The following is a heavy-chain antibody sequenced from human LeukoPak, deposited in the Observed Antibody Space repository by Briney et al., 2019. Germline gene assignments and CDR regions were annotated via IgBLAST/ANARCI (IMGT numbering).Heavy chain of an antibody. J-gene: IGHJ5*02. CDR3: ARDENYDIFTRWFDP. CDR2: ISAYNGNT. V-gene: IGHV1-18*01. CDR1: GHTFTSYG. D-gene: IGHD3-9*01. Sequence: GASVKVSCKASGHTFTSYGISWVRQAPGQGLEWMGWISAYNGNTNYAQKLQGRVTMTTDTSTSTAYMELRSLRSDDTAVYYCARDENYDIFTRWFDPWGQGTLVTVSS.